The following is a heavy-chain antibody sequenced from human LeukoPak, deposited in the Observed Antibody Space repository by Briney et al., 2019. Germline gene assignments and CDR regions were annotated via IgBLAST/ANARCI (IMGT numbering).Heavy chain of an antibody. CDR3: ARSGPYYYDRNDAFDI. D-gene: IGHD3-22*01. Sequence: GESLKISCKGSGYSFTSYWIGWVRQMPGKGLEWMGIIYPGDSDTRYSPSFQGQVTISADKSISTAYLQWRSLKASDTAMYYCARSGPYYYDRNDAFDIWGQGTMVTVSS. V-gene: IGHV5-51*01. J-gene: IGHJ3*02. CDR1: GYSFTSYW. CDR2: IYPGDSDT.